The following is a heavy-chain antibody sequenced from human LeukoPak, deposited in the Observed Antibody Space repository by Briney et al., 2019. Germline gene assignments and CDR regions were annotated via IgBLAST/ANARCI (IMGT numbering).Heavy chain of an antibody. CDR1: GGSISSYY. Sequence: SETLSLTCTVSGGSISSYYWSWVRQPPGKGLEWIGYIYYSGSTNYNPSLKSRVTISVDTSKNQFSLKLSSVTAADTAVYYCARVLSIAAMGWFDPWGQGTLVTVSS. CDR3: ARVLSIAAMGWFDP. CDR2: IYYSGST. J-gene: IGHJ5*02. D-gene: IGHD6-6*01. V-gene: IGHV4-59*01.